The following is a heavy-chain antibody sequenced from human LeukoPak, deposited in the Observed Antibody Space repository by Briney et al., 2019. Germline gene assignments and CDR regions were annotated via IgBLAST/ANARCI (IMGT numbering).Heavy chain of an antibody. J-gene: IGHJ4*02. CDR2: IWYDGSNK. CDR3: ARGGGYDYLDY. CDR1: GFTFSSYG. Sequence: PGRSLRLSCAASGFTFSSYGMHWVRQAPGKGLEWVAVIWYDGSNKYYADSVKGRFTISRDNSKNTLYLQMDSLRAEDTAVYYCARGGGYDYLDYWGQGTLVTVSS. D-gene: IGHD5-12*01. V-gene: IGHV3-33*01.